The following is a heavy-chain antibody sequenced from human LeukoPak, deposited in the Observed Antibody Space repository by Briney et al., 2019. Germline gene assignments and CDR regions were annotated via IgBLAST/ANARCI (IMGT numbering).Heavy chain of an antibody. Sequence: GGSLRLSCAASGFTFSTYGMHWVRQAPGKGLEWVAFMRFNGNNIYYRDSVRGRFTISRDNFKNTLYLQMNSLRPEDTAVYYCAKDSESGHNWAPFDHWGQGTLVTVSS. D-gene: IGHD3-3*01. J-gene: IGHJ5*02. V-gene: IGHV3-30*02. CDR2: MRFNGNNI. CDR3: AKDSESGHNWAPFDH. CDR1: GFTFSTYG.